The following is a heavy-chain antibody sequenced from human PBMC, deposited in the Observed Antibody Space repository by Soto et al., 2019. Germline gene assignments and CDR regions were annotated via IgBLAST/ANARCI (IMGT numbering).Heavy chain of an antibody. CDR2: MSPNSGNA. Sequence: APVKVSCKASGYTISADDINWVRQAPGQGPEWMGWMSPNSGNAGYAQKFQGRVTMTRDTSISTAYLELHRLRYEDTAVYYCARGADGYPPHWGQGTLVTVSS. CDR1: GYTISADD. V-gene: IGHV1-8*01. J-gene: IGHJ4*02. CDR3: ARGADGYPPH. D-gene: IGHD5-12*01.